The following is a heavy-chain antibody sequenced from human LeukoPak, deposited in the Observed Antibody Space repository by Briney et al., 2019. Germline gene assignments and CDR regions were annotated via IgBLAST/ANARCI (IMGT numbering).Heavy chain of an antibody. CDR2: ISISGDNT. J-gene: IGHJ4*02. V-gene: IGHV3-23*01. CDR1: GLTLRNFA. Sequence: GGSLRLSCAASGLTLRNFAMTWVRQAPGKGLEWVSSISISGDNTYYADSVKGRFTISRDNSKNTLYLQMNSLRAEDTAVYYCAREVRPNDYWGQGTLVTVSS. D-gene: IGHD6-25*01. CDR3: AREVRPNDY.